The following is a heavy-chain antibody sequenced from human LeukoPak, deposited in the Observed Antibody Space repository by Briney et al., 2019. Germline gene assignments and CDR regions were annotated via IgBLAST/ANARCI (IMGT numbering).Heavy chain of an antibody. CDR2: IYPGDSDT. V-gene: IGHV5-51*01. CDR3: ATAVSHYYGSGSYFDY. CDR1: GYSFTSYW. Sequence: GESLQISCKGSGYSFTSYWIGWVRQMPGKGLEWMGIIYPGDSDTRYSPSFQGQVTISADKSISTAYLQWSSLKASDTAMYYCATAVSHYYGSGSYFDYWGQGTLVTVSS. J-gene: IGHJ4*02. D-gene: IGHD3-10*01.